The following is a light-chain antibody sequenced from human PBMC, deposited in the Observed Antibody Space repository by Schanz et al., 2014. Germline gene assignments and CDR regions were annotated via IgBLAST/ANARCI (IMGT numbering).Light chain of an antibody. V-gene: IGLV2-14*02. J-gene: IGLJ3*02. Sequence: QSALTQPASVSGSPGQSITISCTGTSSDVGSYNLVSWYQQHPGKAPKLMIYEGSKRPSGVSNRFSASKSGNTASLTISGLQAEDEADYYCSSYTSSSTLVFGGGTKLTVL. CDR3: SSYTSSSTLV. CDR1: SSDVGSYNL. CDR2: EGS.